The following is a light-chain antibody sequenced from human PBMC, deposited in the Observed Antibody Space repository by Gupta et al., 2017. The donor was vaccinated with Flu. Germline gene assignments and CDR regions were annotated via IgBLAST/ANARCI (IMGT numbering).Light chain of an antibody. Sequence: EIALTQSPGTLSLSPGERATLSCRASQSVSSSYLAWYQQIAGQAPRLLIYGASSRATGIPDRFSGSGSGTDFTLTISRLEPEDSAVYYCQQYGSSPRTFGQGTKVEIK. J-gene: IGKJ1*01. V-gene: IGKV3-20*01. CDR3: QQYGSSPRT. CDR1: QSVSSSY. CDR2: GAS.